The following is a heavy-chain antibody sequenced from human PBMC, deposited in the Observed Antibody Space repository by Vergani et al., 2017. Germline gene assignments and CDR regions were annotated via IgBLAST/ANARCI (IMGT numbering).Heavy chain of an antibody. CDR3: ARDREVYDFWSGYGGMDV. J-gene: IGHJ6*02. CDR1: GYTFTSYG. V-gene: IGHV1-18*01. D-gene: IGHD3-3*01. CDR2: ISAYNGNT. Sequence: QVQLVQSGAEVKKPGASVKVSCKASGYTFTSYGISWVRQAPGQGLEWMGWISAYNGNTNYAQKLQGRVTMTTDTSRSTAYMELRSLRSDDTAVYYCARDREVYDFWSGYGGMDVWGQGTTVTVSS.